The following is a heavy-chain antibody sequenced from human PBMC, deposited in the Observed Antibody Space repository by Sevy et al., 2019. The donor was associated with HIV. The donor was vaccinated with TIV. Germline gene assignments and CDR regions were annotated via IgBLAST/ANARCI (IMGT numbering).Heavy chain of an antibody. Sequence: GGSLRLSCAASGFTFSSYAMHWVRQAPGKGLEWVAVISYDGSNKYYADSVKGRFTISRDNSKNTLYLQMNSLRAEDTAVYYCARDGLRWQRPGYYFDYWGQGTLVTVSS. J-gene: IGHJ4*02. CDR1: GFTFSSYA. CDR2: ISYDGSNK. V-gene: IGHV3-30-3*01. CDR3: ARDGLRWQRPGYYFDY. D-gene: IGHD4-17*01.